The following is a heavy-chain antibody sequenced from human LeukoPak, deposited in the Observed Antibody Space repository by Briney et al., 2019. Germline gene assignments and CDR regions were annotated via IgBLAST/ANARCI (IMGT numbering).Heavy chain of an antibody. CDR2: ISNSGRKI. CDR3: ARGPRDPTEYCSRGACAPTYEV. Sequence: PGGSLRLSCAVSGFIFSDYEMNWVRQAPGKGLEWVSYISNSGRKIYYADSVKGRFTISRDNAKNSLYLQMNSLRADDTAIYYCARGPRDPTEYCSRGACAPTYEVWGQGALVTVSS. J-gene: IGHJ4*02. D-gene: IGHD2-15*01. V-gene: IGHV3-48*03. CDR1: GFIFSDYE.